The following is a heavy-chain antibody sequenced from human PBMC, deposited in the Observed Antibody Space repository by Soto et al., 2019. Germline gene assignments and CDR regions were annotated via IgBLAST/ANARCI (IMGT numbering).Heavy chain of an antibody. V-gene: IGHV4-59*01. CDR3: ARPNSSGYVYYYGMDV. CDR2: IYYSGST. J-gene: IGHJ6*02. Sequence: FETLSLTCTVSGCSISSYFWSWVRQPPGKGLEWIGYIYYSGSTNYNPSLRSRVTISVDTSKNPFSLKLSSLRSEDTAVYYCARPNSSGYVYYYGMDVWGQGTTVTVSS. D-gene: IGHD3-22*01. CDR1: GCSISSYF.